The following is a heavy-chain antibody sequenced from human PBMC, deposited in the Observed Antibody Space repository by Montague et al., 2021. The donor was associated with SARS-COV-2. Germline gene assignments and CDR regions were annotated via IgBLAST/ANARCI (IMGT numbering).Heavy chain of an antibody. D-gene: IGHD2-2*01. J-gene: IGHJ6*03. CDR2: IWYDGSNK. CDR3: AKDREYQLPYYYYYMDV. Sequence: SLRLSCAASGFTFSSYGMHWVRQAPGKGLEWVAVIWYDGSNKYYADSVKGRSTISRDNSKNTLYLQMNSLRAEDTAVYYCAKDREYQLPYYYYYMDVWGRGTTVTVSS. CDR1: GFTFSSYG. V-gene: IGHV3-33*06.